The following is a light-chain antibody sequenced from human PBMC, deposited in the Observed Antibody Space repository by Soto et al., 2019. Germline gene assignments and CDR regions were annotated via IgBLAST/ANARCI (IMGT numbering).Light chain of an antibody. J-gene: IGLJ3*02. V-gene: IGLV2-14*01. CDR3: TSYTTKSTWV. CDR1: TSDIGAYNY. CDR2: EVT. Sequence: QSALTQPASVSGSPGQSITISCTGTTSDIGAYNYVSWYQQHPGKAPKLMIYEVTNRPSGASDRFSGSKSDNTASLTISRLRAEDEADYYCTSYTTKSTWVFGGGTKVTVL.